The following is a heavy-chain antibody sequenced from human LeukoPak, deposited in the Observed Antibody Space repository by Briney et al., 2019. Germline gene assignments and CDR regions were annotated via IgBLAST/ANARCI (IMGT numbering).Heavy chain of an antibody. V-gene: IGHV1-2*02. CDR1: GYTFTGYY. D-gene: IGHD1-14*01. J-gene: IGHJ6*02. CDR3: AREGPGGQVMEV. Sequence: ASVKVSCKASGYTFTGYYMHLVRQAPGQGLEWMGWINPNSGGTNYAQKFQGRVTMTRDTSISTAYMELSRLRSDDTAVYYCAREGPGGQVMEVWGQGTTVTVSS. CDR2: INPNSGGT.